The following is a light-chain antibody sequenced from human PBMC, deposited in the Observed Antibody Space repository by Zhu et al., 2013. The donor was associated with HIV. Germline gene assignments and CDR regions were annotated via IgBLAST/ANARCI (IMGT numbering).Light chain of an antibody. Sequence: IQLTQSPSSLSVFVGDRVTITCRASQGISSNLAWYQQKPGKAPKLLIYAISTLYSGVPSRFSGSGSGTDFSLTISSLQPEDFATYYCQQSHSTPYTFGQGTKLEIK. J-gene: IGKJ2*01. V-gene: IGKV1-9*01. CDR1: QGISSN. CDR3: QQSHSTPYT. CDR2: AIS.